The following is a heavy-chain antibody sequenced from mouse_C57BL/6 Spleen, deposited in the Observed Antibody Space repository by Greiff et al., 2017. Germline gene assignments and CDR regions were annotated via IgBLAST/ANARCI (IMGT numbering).Heavy chain of an antibody. CDR2: INPSNGGT. CDR3: ARFTTVVAHFDY. D-gene: IGHD1-1*01. Sequence: QVQLQQPGTELVKPGASVKLSCKASGYTFTSYWMHWVKQRPGQGLEWIGNINPSNGGTNYNEKFKSKATLTVDKSSDTAYMQLSSWTSDDSAVYYCARFTTVVAHFDYWGQGTTLTVSS. J-gene: IGHJ2*01. CDR1: GYTFTSYW. V-gene: IGHV1-53*01.